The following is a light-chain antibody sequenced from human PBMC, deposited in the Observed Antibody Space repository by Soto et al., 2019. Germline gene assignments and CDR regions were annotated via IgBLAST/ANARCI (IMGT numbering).Light chain of an antibody. V-gene: IGLV2-14*01. CDR2: QVS. CDR1: SSDVGGYNY. J-gene: IGLJ2*01. Sequence: QSVLTQPASVSGSPGQSITISCTGTSSDVGGYNYVSWYQQHPGKAPKLMIYQVSNRPSGVSNLFSGSKSGNTASLTISGLQAEDEADYYCSSYTSSTTVVFGGGTKVTVL. CDR3: SSYTSSTTVV.